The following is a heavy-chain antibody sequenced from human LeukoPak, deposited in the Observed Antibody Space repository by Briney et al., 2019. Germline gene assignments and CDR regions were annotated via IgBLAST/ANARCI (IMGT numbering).Heavy chain of an antibody. V-gene: IGHV3-23*01. D-gene: IGHD3-3*01. CDR3: AKAKGITLDY. Sequence: PGGSLRLSCEASGFSFPYGMSWVRQAPGKGLEWVSGISGSGDGTYYADSVKGRFTISRDNSKNTLYLQMNSLRAEDTAVYYCAKAKGITLDYWGQGTLVTVSS. J-gene: IGHJ4*02. CDR2: ISGSGDGT. CDR1: GFSFPYG.